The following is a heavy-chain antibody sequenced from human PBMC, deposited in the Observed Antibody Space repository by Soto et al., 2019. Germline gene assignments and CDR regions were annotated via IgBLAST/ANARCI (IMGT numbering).Heavy chain of an antibody. J-gene: IGHJ4*02. CDR2: ISAYSGNT. V-gene: IGHV1-18*01. Sequence: ASVKVSCKASGYIFASFGISWVRQAPGQGLEWMGWISAYSGNTNYTQRFQDRVTMTTDTSTSTAYMELRSLRSDDTAVYYCARDNLYVSSWFDYWGQGTLVTSPQ. CDR3: ARDNLYVSSWFDY. CDR1: GYIFASFG. D-gene: IGHD3-16*02.